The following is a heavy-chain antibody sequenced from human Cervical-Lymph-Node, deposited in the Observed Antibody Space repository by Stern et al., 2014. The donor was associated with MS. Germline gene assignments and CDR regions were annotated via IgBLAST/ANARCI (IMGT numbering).Heavy chain of an antibody. CDR3: ARVRTALGRRVDY. D-gene: IGHD2-15*01. CDR1: GYTFTSYD. CDR2: MNPNNGNR. Sequence: QVQLVESGAEVKKPGASVKVSCKASGYTFTSYDIHWVRQATGQGLEWMGWMNPNNGNRDSAQKFQGRVTMTSNTSISTAYMELTSLRSDDTAVYYCARVRTALGRRVDYRGQGTLVTVSS. V-gene: IGHV1-8*01. J-gene: IGHJ4*02.